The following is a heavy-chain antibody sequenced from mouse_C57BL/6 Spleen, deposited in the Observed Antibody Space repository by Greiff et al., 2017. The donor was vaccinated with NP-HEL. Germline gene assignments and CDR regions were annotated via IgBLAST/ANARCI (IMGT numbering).Heavy chain of an antibody. Sequence: EVQRVESGEGLVKPGGSLKLSCAASGFTFSSYAMSWVRQTPEKRLEWVAYISSGGDYIYYADTVKGRFTISRDNARNTLYLQMSSLKSEDTAMYYCTGIYYDYDGGAWFAYWGQGTLVTVSA. CDR3: TGIYYDYDGGAWFAY. J-gene: IGHJ3*01. CDR2: ISSGGDYI. D-gene: IGHD2-4*01. V-gene: IGHV5-9-1*02. CDR1: GFTFSSYA.